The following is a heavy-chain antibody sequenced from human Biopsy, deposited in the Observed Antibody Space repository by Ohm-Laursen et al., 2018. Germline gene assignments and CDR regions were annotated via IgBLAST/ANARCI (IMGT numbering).Heavy chain of an antibody. CDR3: ARRGSGGRSFDH. V-gene: IGHV4-59*08. CDR1: GGSISSFY. J-gene: IGHJ4*02. CDR2: ISDSGST. D-gene: IGHD2-15*01. Sequence: SETLSLTCPVSGGSISSFYWTWIRRPPGKGPERIGDISDSGSTNYKPSLKSRVIISVDTSKNQFSLNLSSVTAADTAVYYCARRGSGGRSFDHWGQGTLVTVSS.